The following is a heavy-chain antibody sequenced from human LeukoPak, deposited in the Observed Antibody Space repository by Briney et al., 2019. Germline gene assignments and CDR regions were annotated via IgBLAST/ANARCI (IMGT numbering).Heavy chain of an antibody. Sequence: PSETLSLTCTVSGGSISSYYWSWIRQPPGKGLEWSGYIYYSGGTNYNPSLKSRVTISVDTSKNQFSLKLSSVTAADTAVYYCARSWIRIAAAGVYFDYWGQGTLVTVSS. V-gene: IGHV4-59*12. CDR2: IYYSGGT. CDR3: ARSWIRIAAAGVYFDY. D-gene: IGHD6-13*01. J-gene: IGHJ4*02. CDR1: GGSISSYY.